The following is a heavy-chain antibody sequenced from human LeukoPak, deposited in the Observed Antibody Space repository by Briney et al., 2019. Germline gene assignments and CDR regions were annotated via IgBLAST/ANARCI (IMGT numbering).Heavy chain of an antibody. J-gene: IGHJ4*02. Sequence: GGSLRLSRAASGLTFRSYALHWVRQAPGGGLEWVSCIDGSGGYTYYADSVRGRFTISRDNSKNTLYLQMNSLSDDEPAQYYCAKGPNVASDYGVFDYWGQGTLVTVSS. CDR3: AKGPNVASDYGVFDY. CDR2: IDGSGGYT. V-gene: IGHV3-23*01. CDR1: GLTFRSYA. D-gene: IGHD4-17*01.